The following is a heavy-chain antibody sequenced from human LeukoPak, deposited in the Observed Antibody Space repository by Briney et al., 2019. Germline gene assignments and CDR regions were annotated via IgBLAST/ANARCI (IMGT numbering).Heavy chain of an antibody. CDR1: GGSISSSSYY. D-gene: IGHD2-2*02. CDR2: IYYSGST. V-gene: IGHV4-39*01. Sequence: SETLSLTCTVSGGSISSSSYYWGWIRQPPGKGLEWIGSIYYSGSTYYNPSLKSRVTISVDTSKNQFSLKLSSVTAADTAVYYCARVPYCSSTSCYRSYYFDCWGQGTLVTVSS. J-gene: IGHJ4*02. CDR3: ARVPYCSSTSCYRSYYFDC.